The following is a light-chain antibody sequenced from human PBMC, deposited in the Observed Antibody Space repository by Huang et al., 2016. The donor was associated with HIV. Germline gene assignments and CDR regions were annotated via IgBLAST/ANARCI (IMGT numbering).Light chain of an antibody. CDR1: QNIITH. CDR3: QQYHRWPPYT. Sequence: EILMTQSPATLSVSPGERVTLSCRASQNIITHFAWYQQRPGQPPRLLIYSTSTRATGIPARFSGSGSGTDFTLTISSLQSEDVAVYYCQQYHRWPPYTFGQGTKLEIE. CDR2: STS. J-gene: IGKJ2*01. V-gene: IGKV3D-15*01.